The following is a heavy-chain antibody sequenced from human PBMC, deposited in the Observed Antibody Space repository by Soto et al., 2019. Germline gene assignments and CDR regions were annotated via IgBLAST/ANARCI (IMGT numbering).Heavy chain of an antibody. J-gene: IGHJ4*02. D-gene: IGHD5-12*01. CDR2: IKTKTDGGTT. CDR1: GFXFXXXW. Sequence: EVQLVESGGGLVXPGGSLXLSCAASGFXFXXXWMNXVXQAPGKGLEWVGRIKTKTDGGTTEYAAPVKGRFTISRDDSQNTLYLQMSSLKIEDTAVYYCSSRPLGYSAYGSQRWGQGTLVTVSS. CDR3: SSRPLGYSAYGSQR. V-gene: IGHV3-15*01.